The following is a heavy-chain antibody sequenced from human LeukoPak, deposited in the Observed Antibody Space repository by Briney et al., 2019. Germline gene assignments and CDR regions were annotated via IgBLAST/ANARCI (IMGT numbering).Heavy chain of an antibody. CDR3: ARDRSGNGYSYGYGY. Sequence: PGGSLRLSCAASGFTFSDTYMSWIRQAPGKGLEWVSSISSSGSTISYADSVKGRFTISRDNAKNSLYLQMNSLRAEDTAVYYCARDRSGNGYSYGYGYWGQGTLVTVSS. CDR2: ISSSGSTI. J-gene: IGHJ4*02. D-gene: IGHD5-18*01. V-gene: IGHV3-11*01. CDR1: GFTFSDTY.